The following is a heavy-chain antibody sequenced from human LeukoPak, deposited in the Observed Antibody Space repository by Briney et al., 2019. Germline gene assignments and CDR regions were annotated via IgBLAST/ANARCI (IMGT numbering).Heavy chain of an antibody. V-gene: IGHV4-31*03. D-gene: IGHD3-22*01. Sequence: SETLSLTCTVSGGSISSGGYYWSWIRQHPGKGLEWIGYIYYSGSTCYNPSLKSRVTISVDTSKNQFSLKLSSVTAADTAVYYCARDTDSPHYYDSSGYLRAEAFDIWGQGTMVTVSS. CDR1: GGSISSGGYY. CDR3: ARDTDSPHYYDSSGYLRAEAFDI. J-gene: IGHJ3*02. CDR2: IYYSGST.